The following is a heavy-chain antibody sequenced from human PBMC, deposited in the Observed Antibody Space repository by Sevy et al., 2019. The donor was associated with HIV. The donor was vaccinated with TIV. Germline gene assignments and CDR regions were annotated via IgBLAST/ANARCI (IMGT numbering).Heavy chain of an antibody. J-gene: IGHJ3*02. CDR3: AADLGCSGGSCYGHDAFDI. CDR1: GFTFTSSA. V-gene: IGHV1-58*01. Sequence: ASVKVSCKASGFTFTSSAVQWVRQARGQRLEWIGWIVVGSGNTNYAQKFQERVTITREMSTSTAYMELSSLGSEDTAVYYCAADLGCSGGSCYGHDAFDIWGQGTMVTVSS. CDR2: IVVGSGNT. D-gene: IGHD2-15*01.